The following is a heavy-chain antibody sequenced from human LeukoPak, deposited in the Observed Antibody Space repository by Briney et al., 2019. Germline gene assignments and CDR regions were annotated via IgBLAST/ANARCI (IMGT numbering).Heavy chain of an antibody. V-gene: IGHV4-59*11. CDR2: IYYSGST. D-gene: IGHD3-10*01. Sequence: SETLPLTCTVSGGSISSHYWSWIRQPPGKGLEWIGYIYYSGSTNYNPSLKSRVTISVDTSKNQFSLKLSSVTAADTAVYYCAGGSGSYSQVDYWGQGTLVTVSS. CDR3: AGGSGSYSQVDY. CDR1: GGSISSHY. J-gene: IGHJ4*02.